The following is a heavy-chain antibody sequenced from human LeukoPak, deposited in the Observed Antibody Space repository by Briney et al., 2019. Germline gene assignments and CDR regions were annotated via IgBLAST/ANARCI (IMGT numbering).Heavy chain of an antibody. J-gene: IGHJ4*02. CDR2: INAGNGNT. V-gene: IGHV1-3*01. Sequence: ASVKVSCKASGYTFTSYAMHWVRQTPGQRLEWMGWINAGNGNTKYSQKFQGRVTITRDTSASTAYMELSSLRSEDTAVYYCARSRITMVRGALVYWGQGTLVTVSS. CDR1: GYTFTSYA. D-gene: IGHD3-10*01. CDR3: ARSRITMVRGALVY.